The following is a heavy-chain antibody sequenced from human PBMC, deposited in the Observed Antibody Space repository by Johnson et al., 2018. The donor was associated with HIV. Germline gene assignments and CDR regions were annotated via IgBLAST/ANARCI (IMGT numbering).Heavy chain of an antibody. CDR2: IRSKANSYAT. J-gene: IGHJ3*02. CDR3: TRRGYYDSSGYAFDI. Sequence: VQLVESGGGVVQPWGSLKLSCAASGFTFSGSAMHWVRQASGKGLEWIGRIRSKANSYATAYAASVKGRFTISRDDSKNTAYLQMNSLKTEDTAVYYCTRRGYYDSSGYAFDIWGQGTMVTVSS. D-gene: IGHD3-22*01. CDR1: GFTFSGSA. V-gene: IGHV3-73*01.